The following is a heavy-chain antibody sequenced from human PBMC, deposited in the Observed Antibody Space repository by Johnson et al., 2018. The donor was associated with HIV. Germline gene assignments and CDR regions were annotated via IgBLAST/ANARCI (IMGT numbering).Heavy chain of an antibody. CDR2: IKRKTDGGTT. Sequence: VQLVESGGGVVQPGGSLRLSCAASGFTFSNAWMSWVRQAPGKGLEWVGRIKRKTDGGTTNYAAPVKGRFTISRDDSKNTLYLQMNSLRAEDTAVYYCARAVARGQWLANGYIWGQGTMVTVSS. J-gene: IGHJ3*02. CDR3: ARAVARGQWLANGYI. V-gene: IGHV3-15*01. D-gene: IGHD6-19*01. CDR1: GFTFSNAW.